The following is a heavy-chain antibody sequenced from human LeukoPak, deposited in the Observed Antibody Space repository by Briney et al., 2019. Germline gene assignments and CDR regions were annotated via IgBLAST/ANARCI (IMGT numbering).Heavy chain of an antibody. V-gene: IGHV4-59*10. J-gene: IGHJ6*03. CDR3: AGGHSGSSAKILYYYYMDV. CDR1: GGSFSGYY. Sequence: SETLSLTCAVYGGSFSGYYWSWIRQPPGKGLEWIGRVYTNGGTNYNPSLKSRVTISIDTAKSQISLKVRSVTAADTAIYYCAGGHSGSSAKILYYYYMDVWGKGTTVTVSS. D-gene: IGHD1-26*01. CDR2: VYTNGGT.